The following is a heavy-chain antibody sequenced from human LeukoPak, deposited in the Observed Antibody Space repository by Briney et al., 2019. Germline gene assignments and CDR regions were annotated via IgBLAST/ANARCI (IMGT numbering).Heavy chain of an antibody. CDR1: GFSFSDHW. J-gene: IGHJ4*02. Sequence: GGSLRLSCAASGFSFSDHWMSWVRQAPGKGLEWVANIRPDRSDQYYVDSVKGRFTISRDNAKNSLYLQMDSLRVDDTAVYYCPRDRTSSAGSDFWSQGTLVTVSS. D-gene: IGHD6-19*01. V-gene: IGHV3-7*01. CDR3: PRDRTSSAGSDF. CDR2: IRPDRSDQ.